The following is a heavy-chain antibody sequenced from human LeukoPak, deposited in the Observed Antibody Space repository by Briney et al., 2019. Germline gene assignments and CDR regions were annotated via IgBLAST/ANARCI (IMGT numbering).Heavy chain of an antibody. Sequence: PGGSLRLSCAASGFTVSSNYMSWVRQAPGKGLEWVSVIYSGGCTYYADSVKGRFTISRDNSKNTLYLQMNSLRAEDTAVYYCARMTTVTTFDYWGQGTLVTVSS. CDR3: ARMTTVTTFDY. V-gene: IGHV3-53*01. CDR2: IYSGGCT. CDR1: GFTVSSNY. J-gene: IGHJ4*02. D-gene: IGHD4-17*01.